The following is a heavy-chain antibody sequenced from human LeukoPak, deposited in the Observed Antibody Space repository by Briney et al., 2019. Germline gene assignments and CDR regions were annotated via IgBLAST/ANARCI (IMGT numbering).Heavy chain of an antibody. V-gene: IGHV4-39*01. CDR3: ARLGADNWYRSR. J-gene: IGHJ4*02. CDR2: IYYSGST. Sequence: PSETLSLTCTVSGGSISSSSYYWGWIRQPPGKGLEWIGSIYYSGSTYYNPSLKSRVTISVDTSKNQFSLKLSSVTAADTAVYYCARLGADNWYRSRWGQGTLVTVSS. D-gene: IGHD1-20*01. CDR1: GGSISSSSYY.